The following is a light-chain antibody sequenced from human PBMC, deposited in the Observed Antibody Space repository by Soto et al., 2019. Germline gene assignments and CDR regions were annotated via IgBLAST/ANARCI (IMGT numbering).Light chain of an antibody. CDR3: QQYNNWPPIT. Sequence: MSQSPATLSLSPGERATLSCRASQSVSSYLAWYQQKPGQAPRLLIYGASTRATGIPARFSGSGSGTEFTLTISSLQSEDFAVYYCQQYNNWPPITFGQGTRLEIK. CDR1: QSVSSY. J-gene: IGKJ5*01. V-gene: IGKV3-15*01. CDR2: GAS.